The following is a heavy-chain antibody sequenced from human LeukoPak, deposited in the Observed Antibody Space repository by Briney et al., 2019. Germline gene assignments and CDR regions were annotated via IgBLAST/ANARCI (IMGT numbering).Heavy chain of an antibody. Sequence: GGSLRLSCAASGFTFSSYAMSWVRQAPGKGLEWVSAISGSGGSTYYADSVKGRFTISRDNSKSTLYLQMNSLRAEDTAVYYCAKEGGRGSGSYYYNWFDPWGQGTLVTVSS. V-gene: IGHV3-23*01. CDR2: ISGSGGST. CDR3: AKEGGRGSGSYYYNWFDP. D-gene: IGHD3-10*01. J-gene: IGHJ5*02. CDR1: GFTFSSYA.